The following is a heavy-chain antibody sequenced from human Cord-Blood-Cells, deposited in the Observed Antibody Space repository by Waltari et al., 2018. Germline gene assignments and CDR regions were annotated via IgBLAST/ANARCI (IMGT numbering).Heavy chain of an antibody. J-gene: IGHJ4*02. D-gene: IGHD5-12*01. CDR1: GGSISSSSYY. Sequence: QLQLQESGPGLVKPSETLSLTCTVSGGSISSSSYYWGWIRQPPEKGLEWIGIIFYSGSTYYNPSLKSRVTISVDTSKNQFSLKLSSVTAADTAVYYCARPDRIVATIDYWGQGTLVTVSS. CDR3: ARPDRIVATIDY. CDR2: IFYSGST. V-gene: IGHV4-39*01.